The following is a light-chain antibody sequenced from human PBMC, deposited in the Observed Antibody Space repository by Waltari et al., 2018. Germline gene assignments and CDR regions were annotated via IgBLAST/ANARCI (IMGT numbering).Light chain of an antibody. Sequence: QSALTQPRSVSGSPGPSVTISCTCSSSDVGGSNYVPWYQQHPGKPSKVATYLAGQRPSGVPVRVSGSKSGITASLTISGLQAEDEADYYGWSDAGIYTIWVVGGGTKLTVL. CDR1: SSDVGGSNY. V-gene: IGLV2-11*01. CDR3: WSDAGIYTIWV. CDR2: LAG. J-gene: IGLJ3*02.